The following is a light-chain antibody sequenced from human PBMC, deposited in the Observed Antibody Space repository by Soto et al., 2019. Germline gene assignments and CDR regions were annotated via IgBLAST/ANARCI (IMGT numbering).Light chain of an antibody. CDR2: AAS. Sequence: AIQMTQSPSSLSESVGDRVTLTCRASQGIRFDLAWYQQKPGGAPKLLIYAASNLQSGVPSRFSGSGTGTDFTLTISSLQAEDVATYYCLQDYGYPRTFGQGTKVEI. CDR1: QGIRFD. CDR3: LQDYGYPRT. V-gene: IGKV1-6*01. J-gene: IGKJ1*01.